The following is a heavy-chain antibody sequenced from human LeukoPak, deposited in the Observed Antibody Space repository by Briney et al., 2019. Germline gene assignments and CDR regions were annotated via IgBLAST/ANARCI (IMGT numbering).Heavy chain of an antibody. CDR3: ARGGGLVVVAATRSWFDP. Sequence: SETLSLTCAVYGGSFSGYYWSWIRQPPGKGLEWIEEINHSGSTNYNPSLKSRVTISVDTSKNQFSLKLSSVTAADTAVYYCARGGGLVVVAATRSWFDPWGQGTLVTVSS. J-gene: IGHJ5*02. D-gene: IGHD2-15*01. CDR2: INHSGST. V-gene: IGHV4-34*01. CDR1: GGSFSGYY.